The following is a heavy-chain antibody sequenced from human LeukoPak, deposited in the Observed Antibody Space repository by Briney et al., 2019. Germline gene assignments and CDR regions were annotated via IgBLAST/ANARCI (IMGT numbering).Heavy chain of an antibody. J-gene: IGHJ6*03. V-gene: IGHV3-7*01. Sequence: PGGPLRLSCAASGFTFSSYWMSWVRQAPGKGLEWVANIKQDGSEKYYVDSVKGRFTISRDNAKNSLYLQMNSLRAEDTAVYYCAREEGIAARRSDYYYYMDVWGKGTTVTVSS. CDR1: GFTFSSYW. D-gene: IGHD6-6*01. CDR3: AREEGIAARRSDYYYYMDV. CDR2: IKQDGSEK.